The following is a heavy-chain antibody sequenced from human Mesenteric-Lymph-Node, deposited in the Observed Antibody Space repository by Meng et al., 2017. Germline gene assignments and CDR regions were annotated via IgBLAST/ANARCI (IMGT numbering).Heavy chain of an antibody. CDR2: INPHTGGI. D-gene: IGHD4-11*01. V-gene: IGHV1-2*06. J-gene: IGHJ4*02. CDR3: AKIGSNHQFDL. Sequence: QVQLVQSAAEVQKPGASVKVSCKASGYTFTVYYMHWVRQAPGQGLEWMGRINPHTGGINYAQEFQGRVAMTRDTSISTAYMELSRLRTDDTAVYYCAKIGSNHQFDLWGQGTLVTVSS. CDR1: GYTFTVYY.